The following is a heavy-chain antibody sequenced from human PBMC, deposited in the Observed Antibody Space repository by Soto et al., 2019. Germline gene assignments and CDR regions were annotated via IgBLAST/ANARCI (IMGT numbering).Heavy chain of an antibody. Sequence: EVQLVESGGGLVQPGGSLRLSCAASGFTFSSYWMSWVRQAPGKGLEWVANIKQDGSEKYYVDSVKGRFTISRDNAKNSLYLQMNSLRAEDTAVYYCARKQTSSITNYGMDVWGKGTTVTVSS. CDR3: ARKQTSSITNYGMDV. CDR2: IKQDGSEK. D-gene: IGHD6-13*01. J-gene: IGHJ6*04. CDR1: GFTFSSYW. V-gene: IGHV3-7*01.